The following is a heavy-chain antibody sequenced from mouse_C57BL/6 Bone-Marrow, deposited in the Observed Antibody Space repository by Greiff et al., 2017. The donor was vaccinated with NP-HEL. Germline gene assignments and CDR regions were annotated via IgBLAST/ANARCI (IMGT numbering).Heavy chain of an antibody. D-gene: IGHD2-1*01. Sequence: EVQLQESGGGLVQPGGSMKLSCAASGFTFSDAWMDWVRQSPEKGLEWVAEIRNKANNHATYYAESVKGRFTISRDDSKSCVSLPMKRLSAEDIGIDNCTMLLSYYFDYWAHGTTLPASS. CDR1: GFTFSDAW. CDR3: TMLLSYYFDY. V-gene: IGHV6-6*01. CDR2: IRNKANNHAT. J-gene: IGHJ2*01.